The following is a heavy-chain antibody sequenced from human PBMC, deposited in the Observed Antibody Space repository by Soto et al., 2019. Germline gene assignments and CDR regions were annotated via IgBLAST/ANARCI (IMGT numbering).Heavy chain of an antibody. J-gene: IGHJ6*02. CDR2: INPSGGST. CDR1: GYTFTSYY. Sequence: ASVKVSCKASGYTFTSYYMHWVRQAPGQGLEWMGIINPSGGSTSYAQKFQGRVTMTRDTSTSTVYMELSSLRSEDTAVYYCARDQTPPYYDFWSGYYSAGMDVWGQGTTVTVSS. CDR3: ARDQTPPYYDFWSGYYSAGMDV. V-gene: IGHV1-46*01. D-gene: IGHD3-3*01.